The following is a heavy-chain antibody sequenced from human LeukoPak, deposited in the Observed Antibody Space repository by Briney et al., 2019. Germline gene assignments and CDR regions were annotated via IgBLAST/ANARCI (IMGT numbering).Heavy chain of an antibody. D-gene: IGHD4-17*01. CDR3: ARGGDYGDYVDFAY. V-gene: IGHV3-48*03. Sequence: GGSLRLSCAASGFTFSGYELNWVRQAPGKGLEWVSYISTTGTTVYYADSVKGRFTISRDNVKNSLYPQMNSLRDEDTAVYYCARGGDYGDYVDFAYWGQGTLVTVSS. CDR2: ISTTGTTV. J-gene: IGHJ4*02. CDR1: GFTFSGYE.